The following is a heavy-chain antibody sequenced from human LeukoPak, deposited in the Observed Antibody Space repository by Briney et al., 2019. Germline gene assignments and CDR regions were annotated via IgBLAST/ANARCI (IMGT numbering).Heavy chain of an antibody. J-gene: IGHJ4*02. Sequence: GGSLRLSCAASGFTFRSYAMHWVRQAPGKGLEWVTFISGDGRNIGYADSVKGRFTISRDNSKNALYLQMNSLRAEDTAVYYCARGPVSSSGFFGYWGQGTLVTVSS. V-gene: IGHV3-30*04. CDR3: ARGPVSSSGFFGY. CDR2: ISGDGRNI. D-gene: IGHD6-19*01. CDR1: GFTFRSYA.